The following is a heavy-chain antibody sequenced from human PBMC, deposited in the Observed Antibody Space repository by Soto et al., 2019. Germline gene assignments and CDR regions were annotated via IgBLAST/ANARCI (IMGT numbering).Heavy chain of an antibody. CDR2: ISAYNGNT. CDR1: GYTFTSYG. CDR3: ARETSIAAADY. Sequence: QVQLVQSGAEVKKPGASVKVSCKASGYTFTSYGISWVRQAPGQGLEWMGWISAYNGNTNYAQKLQGRVTMPTDTSTSTAYVELRSLRADDTAVYYCARETSIAAADYWGQGTLVTVSS. D-gene: IGHD6-13*01. V-gene: IGHV1-18*01. J-gene: IGHJ4*02.